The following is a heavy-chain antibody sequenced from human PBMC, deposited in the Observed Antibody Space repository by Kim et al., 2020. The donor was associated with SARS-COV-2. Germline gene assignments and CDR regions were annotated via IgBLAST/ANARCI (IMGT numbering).Heavy chain of an antibody. V-gene: IGHV4-59*02. J-gene: IGHJ5*01. CDR1: GASVTTYY. CDR2: MYYTGST. CDR3: AGCRGWDGYRRKYYFES. Sequence: SGTLSLTCGVSGASVTTYYWTWIRQSPGKGLEWIGHMYYTGSTTYNPSLKSRVSISVDTSENQVSLELASVTAADTAVYYCAGCRGWDGYRRKYYFESWG. D-gene: IGHD3-9*01.